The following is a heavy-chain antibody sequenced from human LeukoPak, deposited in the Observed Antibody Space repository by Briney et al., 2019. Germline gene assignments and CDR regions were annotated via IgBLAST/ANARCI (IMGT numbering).Heavy chain of an antibody. Sequence: SETLSLTCTVSGGSISSSSYYWGWIRQPPGKGLEWIGNIYYDRSTYYNPSLKSRVTISVDTSKNQFSLKLNSVTAADTAVYYCARDRPEAVAGTRGYYFDYWGQGTLVTVSS. CDR2: IYYDRST. CDR1: GGSISSSSYY. D-gene: IGHD6-19*01. V-gene: IGHV4-39*07. J-gene: IGHJ4*02. CDR3: ARDRPEAVAGTRGYYFDY.